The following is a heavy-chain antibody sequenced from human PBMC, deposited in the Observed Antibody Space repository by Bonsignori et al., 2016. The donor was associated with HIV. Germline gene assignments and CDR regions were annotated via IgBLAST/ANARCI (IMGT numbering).Heavy chain of an antibody. D-gene: IGHD3-10*02. V-gene: IGHV3-20*01. CDR3: ARDVRGDLNYYYYYMDV. CDR2: LIGNGGST. J-gene: IGHJ6*03. Sequence: WIRQPPGKGPGVGSLVLIGNGGSTGYADSVKGRFTISRDNAKNSLYLQMNSLRAEDTALYHCARDVRGDLNYYYYYMDVWGKGTTVTVSS.